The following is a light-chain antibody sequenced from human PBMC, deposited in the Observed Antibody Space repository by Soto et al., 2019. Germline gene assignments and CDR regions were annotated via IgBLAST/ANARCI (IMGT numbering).Light chain of an antibody. Sequence: QSVLTQPASLSGSPGQSITISCTGTSSDIGAYDYVSWFQQHPGKAPKLMISEVNNRPSGVPDRFSGSKSGTSASLAISGLQSEDEADYYCAAWDDSLNGQVFGTGTKVTVL. CDR3: AAWDDSLNGQV. J-gene: IGLJ1*01. CDR1: SSDIGAYDY. V-gene: IGLV2-14*01. CDR2: EVN.